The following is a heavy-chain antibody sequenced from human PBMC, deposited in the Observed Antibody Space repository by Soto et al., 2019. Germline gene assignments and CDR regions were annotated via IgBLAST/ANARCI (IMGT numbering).Heavy chain of an antibody. Sequence: GGSLRLSCAASGFTFSNARMSWVRQAPGKGLEWVGRIKSKTDGGTTDYAAPVKGRFTISRDDSKNTLYLQMNSLKTEDTAVYYCTTEDTRYSGSYGEDYYYYGMDVWGQGTTVTVSS. D-gene: IGHD1-26*01. CDR2: IKSKTDGGTT. CDR1: GFTFSNAR. CDR3: TTEDTRYSGSYGEDYYYYGMDV. V-gene: IGHV3-15*01. J-gene: IGHJ6*02.